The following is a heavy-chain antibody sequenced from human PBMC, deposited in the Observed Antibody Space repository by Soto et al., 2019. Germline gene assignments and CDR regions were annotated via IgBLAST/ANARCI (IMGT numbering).Heavy chain of an antibody. CDR1: GYTFTSYD. CDR3: ARGINYYASGDDAFDI. J-gene: IGHJ3*02. Sequence: QVQLVQSGAEVKKPGASVKVSCKASGYTFTSYDINWVRQATGQGLEWMGWMNPNSGNTGYAQKFQGRVTMTRNTSISTAYMELSSLRPEDTAVYYCARGINYYASGDDAFDIWGQGTMVTVSS. CDR2: MNPNSGNT. D-gene: IGHD3-10*01. V-gene: IGHV1-8*01.